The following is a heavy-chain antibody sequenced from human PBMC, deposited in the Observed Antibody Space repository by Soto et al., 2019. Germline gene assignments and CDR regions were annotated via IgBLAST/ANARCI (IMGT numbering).Heavy chain of an antibody. J-gene: IGHJ6*02. V-gene: IGHV1-18*01. D-gene: IGHD6-6*01. CDR1: GYTFTSYG. CDR2: ISAYNGNT. CDR3: AGYSSSSAQYYYYGMDV. Sequence: ASVKVSFKASGYTFTSYGISWVRQAPGQGLEWMGWISAYNGNTNYAQKLQGRVTMTTDTSTSTAYMELRSLRSDDTAVYYCAGYSSSSAQYYYYGMDVWGQGTTVTVSS.